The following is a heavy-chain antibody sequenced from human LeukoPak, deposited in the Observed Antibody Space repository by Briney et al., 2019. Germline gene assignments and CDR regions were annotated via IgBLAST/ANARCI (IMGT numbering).Heavy chain of an antibody. CDR1: GNAFTISD. Sequence: ASVKVSCKASGNAFTISDFNWVRQATGQGPEWMGWMNPHSGNTGYAQKFQGRVTMTRNISINTAYLEISSLTSEDTAVYYCARAVVEGATRFAFNVWAKEHWSPSLQ. CDR2: MNPHSGNT. D-gene: IGHD2-21*01. V-gene: IGHV1-8*01. J-gene: IGHJ3*01. CDR3: ARAVVEGATRFAFNV.